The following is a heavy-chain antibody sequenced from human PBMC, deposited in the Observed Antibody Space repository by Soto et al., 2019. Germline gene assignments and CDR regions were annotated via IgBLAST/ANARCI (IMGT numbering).Heavy chain of an antibody. D-gene: IGHD1-7*01. CDR3: AKAQGFNWNYVEGYYFDY. CDR2: ISGSGGST. Sequence: GSLRLSCAASGFTFSSYAMSWVRQAPGKGLEWVSAISGSGGSTYYADSVKGRFTISRDNSKNTLYLQMNSLRAEDTAVYYCAKAQGFNWNYVEGYYFDYWGQGTLVTVSS. CDR1: GFTFSSYA. V-gene: IGHV3-23*01. J-gene: IGHJ4*02.